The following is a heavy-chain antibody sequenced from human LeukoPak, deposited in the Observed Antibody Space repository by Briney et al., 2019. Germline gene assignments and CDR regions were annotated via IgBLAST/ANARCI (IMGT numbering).Heavy chain of an antibody. CDR3: GKIRHSYDTSGYYDY. CDR2: ISWNSDTT. D-gene: IGHD3-22*01. V-gene: IGHV3-9*01. J-gene: IGHJ4*02. Sequence: GESLRLSCAASGFNFDDYAKHWDRQAPGKGLDWVSSISWNSDTTGYADSVKGRFIISRDNAKNSLYLQMNSLRAEDTALYYCGKIRHSYDTSGYYDYWGQGTLVIVSP. CDR1: GFNFDDYA.